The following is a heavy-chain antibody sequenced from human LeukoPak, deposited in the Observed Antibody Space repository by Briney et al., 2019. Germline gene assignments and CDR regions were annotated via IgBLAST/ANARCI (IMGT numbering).Heavy chain of an antibody. CDR1: GFTFKSYS. CDR3: AKVGSEGRYYYMDV. Sequence: GGSLRLSCAASGFTFKSYSMNWVRQAPGKGLEWVSYISSSSSTIYYADSVKGRFTISRDNSKNTLYLQMNSLRAEDTAVYYWAKVGSEGRYYYMDVWGKGTTVTISS. CDR2: ISSSSSTI. V-gene: IGHV3-48*01. J-gene: IGHJ6*03. D-gene: IGHD1-26*01.